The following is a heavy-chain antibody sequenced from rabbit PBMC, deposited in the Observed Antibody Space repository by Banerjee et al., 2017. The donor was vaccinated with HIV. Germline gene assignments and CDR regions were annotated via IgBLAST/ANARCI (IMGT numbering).Heavy chain of an antibody. Sequence: QSLEESGGDLVKPGGTLTLTCTASGFTISSSYYMCWVRQAPGKGLEWIACIYTGSSGSTYYASWAKGRFTISKTSSTTVTLQMTSLTAADTATYFCARSASGGYGLDPWGPGTLVTVS. J-gene: IGHJ2*01. CDR2: IYTGSSGST. D-gene: IGHD1-1*01. CDR3: ARSASGGYGLDP. CDR1: GFTISSSYY. V-gene: IGHV1S40*01.